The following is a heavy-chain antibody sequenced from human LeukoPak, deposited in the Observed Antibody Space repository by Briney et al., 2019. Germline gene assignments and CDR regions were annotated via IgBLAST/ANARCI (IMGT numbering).Heavy chain of an antibody. V-gene: IGHV3-74*01. CDR3: ARDEPTVTTGPPVGS. D-gene: IGHD4-17*01. CDR1: GFTFETYW. J-gene: IGHJ4*02. CDR2: INGYGSIT. Sequence: GGSLRLSCASSGFTFETYWMHWVRQAPGKGLEWVSCINGYGSITNHADSVKGRFTISRDNAKNTLYLQMNSLRVEDTAVYYCARDEPTVTTGPPVGSWGQGTLVTVSS.